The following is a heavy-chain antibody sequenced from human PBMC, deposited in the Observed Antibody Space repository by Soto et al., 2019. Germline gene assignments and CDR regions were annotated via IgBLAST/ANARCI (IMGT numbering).Heavy chain of an antibody. CDR1: GYTFTSYG. CDR2: ISAYNGNT. D-gene: IGHD3-3*01. CDR3: ARAPYYDFWSGYYPSDAFDI. J-gene: IGHJ3*02. V-gene: IGHV1-18*01. Sequence: ASVKVSCKASGYTFTSYGISWVRQAPGRGLEWMGWISAYNGNTNYAQKLQGRVTMTTDTSTSTAYMELRSLRSDDTAVYYCARAPYYDFWSGYYPSDAFDIWGQGTMVTVSS.